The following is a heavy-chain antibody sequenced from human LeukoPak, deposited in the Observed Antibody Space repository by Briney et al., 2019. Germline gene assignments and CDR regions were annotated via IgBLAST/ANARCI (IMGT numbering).Heavy chain of an antibody. CDR3: ARSVLGYDFWSGYFFDS. D-gene: IGHD3-3*01. J-gene: IGHJ4*02. CDR2: ISYDGSNK. V-gene: IGHV3-30-3*01. Sequence: GGSLRLSCAASGFTFSSYAMHWVRQAPGKGLEWVAVISYDGSNKYYADSVKGRFTISRDSSKNTLFLQMSSLRAEDTAVYYRARSVLGYDFWSGYFFDSWGQGTLVTVSS. CDR1: GFTFSSYA.